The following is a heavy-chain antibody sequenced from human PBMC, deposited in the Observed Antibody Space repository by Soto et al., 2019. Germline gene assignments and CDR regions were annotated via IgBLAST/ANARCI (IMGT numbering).Heavy chain of an antibody. Sequence: QVQLVQSGAEVKKPGASVKVSCKASGYTFTSYGISWVRQAPGQGLEWMGWISAYNGNTNYAQKLQGRGTMTTDTSTSTAYMELRSLRSDDTAVYYCARDRRDLYGDYVDWYFDLWGRGTLVTVSS. J-gene: IGHJ2*01. D-gene: IGHD4-17*01. CDR1: GYTFTSYG. CDR2: ISAYNGNT. CDR3: ARDRRDLYGDYVDWYFDL. V-gene: IGHV1-18*01.